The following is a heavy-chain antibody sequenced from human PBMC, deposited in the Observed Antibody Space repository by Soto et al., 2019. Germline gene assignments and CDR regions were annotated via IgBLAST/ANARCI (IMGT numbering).Heavy chain of an antibody. V-gene: IGHV4-39*01. Sequence: QLQLQESGPGLVKPSETLSLTCTVSGGSISSSSYYWGWIRQPPGKGLEWIGSIYYSGSTYYNPSLKRRFTISVDTSKNQCSLKLSSVTAADTAVYYCARRLYYDSSGFEGGGMDVWGQGTTVTVSS. D-gene: IGHD3-22*01. CDR2: IYYSGST. CDR3: ARRLYYDSSGFEGGGMDV. J-gene: IGHJ6*02. CDR1: GGSISSSSYY.